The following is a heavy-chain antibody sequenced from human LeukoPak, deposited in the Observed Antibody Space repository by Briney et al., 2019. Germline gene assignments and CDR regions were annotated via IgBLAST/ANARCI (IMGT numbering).Heavy chain of an antibody. CDR3: ARTPYYDSSGFHFIMDV. CDR1: GYTFTGYY. V-gene: IGHV1-2*02. CDR2: INPNSGGT. D-gene: IGHD3-22*01. Sequence: ASVKVSCKASGYTFTGYYMHWVRQAPGQGLEWMGWINPNSGGTNYAQKFQGRVTMTRDTSISTAYMELSRLRSDDTAVYYCARTPYYDSSGFHFIMDVWGQGTTVTVSS. J-gene: IGHJ6*02.